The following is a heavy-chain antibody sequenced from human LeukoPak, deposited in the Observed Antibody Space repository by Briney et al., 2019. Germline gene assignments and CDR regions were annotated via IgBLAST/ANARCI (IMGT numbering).Heavy chain of an antibody. J-gene: IGHJ3*02. D-gene: IGHD7-27*01. Sequence: GASVKVSCKASGGTFSSYAISWVRQAPGQGLEWMGGIISIFGTANYAQKFQGRVTITADESTSTAYMELSSLRSEDTAVYYCAREGAWAHDAFDIWGQGTMVTVSS. V-gene: IGHV1-69*13. CDR3: AREGAWAHDAFDI. CDR2: IISIFGTA. CDR1: GGTFSSYA.